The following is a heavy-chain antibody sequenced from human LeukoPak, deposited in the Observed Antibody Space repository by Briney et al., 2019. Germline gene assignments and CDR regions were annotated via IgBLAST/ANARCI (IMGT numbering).Heavy chain of an antibody. D-gene: IGHD4/OR15-4a*01. J-gene: IGHJ4*02. Sequence: GGSLRLSCTVSGFTVSSNSMSWVRQAPGKGLEWVSFIYSDNTHYSDSVKGRFTISRDNSKNTLYLQMNSLRVEDTAVYFCARRAGAYSHPYDYWGQGTLVTVSS. CDR2: IYSDNT. CDR3: ARRAGAYSHPYDY. V-gene: IGHV3-53*01. CDR1: GFTVSSNS.